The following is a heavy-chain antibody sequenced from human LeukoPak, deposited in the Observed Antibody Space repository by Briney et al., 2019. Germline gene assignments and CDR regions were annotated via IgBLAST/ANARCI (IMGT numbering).Heavy chain of an antibody. D-gene: IGHD5-24*01. CDR2: IYCSGST. Sequence: PSETLSLTCTVSGGSISSYYWSWIRQPPGKGLEWIAYIYCSGSTNYNPSLKSRVTISLDTSKNQFFLKLSSVTAADTAIYYCARVGGYNDAFDIWGQGTMVTVSS. CDR3: ARVGGYNDAFDI. J-gene: IGHJ3*02. V-gene: IGHV4-59*01. CDR1: GGSISSYY.